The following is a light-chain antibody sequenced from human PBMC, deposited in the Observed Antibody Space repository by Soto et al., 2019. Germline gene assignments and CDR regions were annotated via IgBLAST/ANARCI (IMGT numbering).Light chain of an antibody. V-gene: IGLV2-14*03. CDR2: DVS. J-gene: IGLJ2*01. CDR1: SSDVGGYNY. CDR3: SSFTSSSTVL. Sequence: QSVLTQAASVSGSPGQSITISCTGTSSDVGGYNYVSWYQQHPGKAPKLMIYDVSNRPSGVSNRFSGSKSGNTASLTISGLQAEDEADYYCSSFTSSSTVLFGGGTKVNVL.